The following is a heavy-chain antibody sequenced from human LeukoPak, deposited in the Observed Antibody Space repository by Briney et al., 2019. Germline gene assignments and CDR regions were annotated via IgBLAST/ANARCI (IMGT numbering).Heavy chain of an antibody. J-gene: IGHJ4*02. Sequence: GRSLRLSCAASGFTFSSYAMHWVRQAPGKGLEWVAVISYDGSNKYYADSVKGRFTISRDNSKNTLYLQMNSLRAEDTAVYYCASWAMVRGDRLRNFDYWGQGTLVTVSS. V-gene: IGHV3-30*04. CDR1: GFTFSSYA. CDR2: ISYDGSNK. D-gene: IGHD3-10*01. CDR3: ASWAMVRGDRLRNFDY.